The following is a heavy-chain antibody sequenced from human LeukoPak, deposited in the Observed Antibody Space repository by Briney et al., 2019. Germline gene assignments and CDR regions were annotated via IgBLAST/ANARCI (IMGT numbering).Heavy chain of an antibody. Sequence: GASVKVSCKASGGTFSSYAISWVRQAPGQGLEWMGGIIPIFGTANYAQKFQGRVTITADESTSTAYMELSSLRSEDTAVYYCARGGRDYYGSGSYYHDYWGQGTLVTASS. V-gene: IGHV1-69*13. D-gene: IGHD3-10*01. J-gene: IGHJ4*02. CDR3: ARGGRDYYGSGSYYHDY. CDR1: GGTFSSYA. CDR2: IIPIFGTA.